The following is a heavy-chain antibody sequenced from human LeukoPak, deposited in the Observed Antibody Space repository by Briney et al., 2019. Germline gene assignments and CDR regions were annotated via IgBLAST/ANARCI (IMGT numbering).Heavy chain of an antibody. CDR1: GFTFSSYA. V-gene: IGHV3-23*01. CDR3: ANTVTTNYYGMDV. Sequence: QPGGSLRLSCAASGFTFSSYAMSWVRQAPGKGLEWVSAISGSGGSTYYADSVKGRFTISRDNSKNTLYLQMNSLRAEGTAVYYCANTVTTNYYGMDVWGQGTTVTVSS. J-gene: IGHJ6*02. D-gene: IGHD4-17*01. CDR2: ISGSGGST.